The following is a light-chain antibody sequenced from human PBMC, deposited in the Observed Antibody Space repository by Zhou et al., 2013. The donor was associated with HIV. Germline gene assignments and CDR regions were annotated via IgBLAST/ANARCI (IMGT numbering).Light chain of an antibody. CDR2: GAS. J-gene: IGKJ1*01. V-gene: IGKV3D-15*01. CDR1: QNINNK. Sequence: EVLMTQSPDTLSVSLGERATLSCRVTQNINNKLAWYQQKPGQSPRLLIYGASTRASGVSARFSASGSGTEFTLTIINLQSEDFAVYYCQQYNDGPPWTFGQGTKVDVK. CDR3: QQYNDGPPWT.